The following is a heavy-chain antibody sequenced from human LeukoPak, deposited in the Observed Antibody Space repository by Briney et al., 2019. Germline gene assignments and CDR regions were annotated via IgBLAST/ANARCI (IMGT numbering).Heavy chain of an antibody. CDR2: ISSSGTSI. CDR3: ARSTGGYDGLFDY. J-gene: IGHJ4*02. D-gene: IGHD5-12*01. V-gene: IGHV3-48*01. CDR1: GFIFKSYY. Sequence: QPGGSLRLSCAASGFIFKSYYMNWVRQAPGKGLEWVSLISSSGTSIYYTDSVKGRFIISRDNAQNSLYLQMNSLRAEDTAEYYCARSTGGYDGLFDYWGQGTLVTVSS.